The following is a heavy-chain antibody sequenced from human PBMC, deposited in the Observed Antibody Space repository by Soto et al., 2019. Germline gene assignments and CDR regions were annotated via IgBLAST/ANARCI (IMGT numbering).Heavy chain of an antibody. Sequence: XGSLRLSCAASGFTFDNYGMHWVRQAPGKGLEWVSGISYDGSYKYYADSVKGRFIISRDNPKNTLYLQMNSLRTEDTAVYYCAKELSHSYGYTRYYFYGMDVWGPGTTVTVSS. CDR3: AKELSHSYGYTRYYFYGMDV. CDR2: ISYDGSYK. V-gene: IGHV3-30*18. J-gene: IGHJ6*02. D-gene: IGHD5-18*01. CDR1: GFTFDNYG.